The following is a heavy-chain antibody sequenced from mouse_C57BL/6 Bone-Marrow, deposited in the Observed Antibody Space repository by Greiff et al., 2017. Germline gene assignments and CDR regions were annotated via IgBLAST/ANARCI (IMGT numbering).Heavy chain of an antibody. CDR1: GYTFTDYE. D-gene: IGHD2-12*01. V-gene: IGHV1-15*01. CDR3: TRVTSGY. J-gene: IGHJ2*01. CDR2: IDPETGGT. Sequence: QVQLQQSGAELVRPGASVTLSCKASGYTFTDYEMHWVKQTPVHGLEWIGAIDPETGGTAYNQKFKGKAILTADKSSRTAYMELRSLTSEDSAVYYCTRVTSGYWGQGTTLTVSS.